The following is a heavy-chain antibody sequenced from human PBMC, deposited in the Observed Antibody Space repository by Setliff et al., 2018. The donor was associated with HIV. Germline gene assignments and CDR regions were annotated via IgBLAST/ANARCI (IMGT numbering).Heavy chain of an antibody. CDR2: IYFSGTP. Sequence: SETLSLTCTVSGGSINSRSYYWAWIRQPPGKGLEWVASIYFSGTPYYNPSLKNRVTISVDTSKNQFSLKLSAVTAAETAVYYLSRRGTWSYETGATPTATLDYWGQGVLVTVSS. V-gene: IGHV4-39*01. CDR3: SRRGTWSYETGATPTATLDY. CDR1: GGSINSRSYY. D-gene: IGHD2-8*02. J-gene: IGHJ4*02.